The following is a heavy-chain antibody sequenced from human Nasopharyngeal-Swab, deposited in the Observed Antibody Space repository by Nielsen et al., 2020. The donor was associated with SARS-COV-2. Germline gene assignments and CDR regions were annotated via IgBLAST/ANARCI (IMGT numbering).Heavy chain of an antibody. CDR2: IDWDDDK. D-gene: IGHD6-13*01. V-gene: IGHV2-70*01. CDR1: GFSLNTYKMS. Sequence: SGPTLVKSTQTLTLTCTFSGFSLNTYKMSVSWIRQPPGKALEWLALIDWDDDKYYSTSLKTRLTISKDTSKNQVVLTLTNVDPVDTATYYCARISDVDGSAEADLYFDFWGQGTLVTVSS. CDR3: ARISDVDGSAEADLYFDF. J-gene: IGHJ4*02.